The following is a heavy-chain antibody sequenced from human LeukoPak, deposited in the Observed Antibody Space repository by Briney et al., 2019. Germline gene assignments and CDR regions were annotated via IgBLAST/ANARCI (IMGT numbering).Heavy chain of an antibody. CDR1: GFTVSSNY. CDR3: AREIIQLPGYFDY. V-gene: IGHV3-53*01. CDR2: IYSGGST. J-gene: IGHJ4*02. D-gene: IGHD5-18*01. Sequence: GGSLRLSCAASGFTVSSNYMSWVRQAPGKGLEWXXVIYSGGSTYYADSVKGRFTISRDNSKNTLYLQMNSLRAEDTAVYYCAREIIQLPGYFDYWGQGTLVTVSS.